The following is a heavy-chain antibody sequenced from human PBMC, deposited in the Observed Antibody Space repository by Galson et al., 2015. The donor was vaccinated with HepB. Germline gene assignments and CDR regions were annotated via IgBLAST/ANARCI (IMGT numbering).Heavy chain of an antibody. CDR3: ARARYYDSPSYAFDI. J-gene: IGHJ3*02. D-gene: IGHD3-22*01. CDR1: SDTFSTYA. Sequence: SVKVSCKASSDTFSTYAMSWVRQAPGQGLEWMGRIIPVFGAPNYAQKFQGRVTITADISTTTVYIEMRSLTSEDTAVYYCARARYYDSPSYAFDIWGQGTMITVSS. V-gene: IGHV1-69*06. CDR2: IIPVFGAP.